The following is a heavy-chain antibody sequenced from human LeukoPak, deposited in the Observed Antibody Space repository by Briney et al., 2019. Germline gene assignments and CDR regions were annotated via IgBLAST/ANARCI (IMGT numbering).Heavy chain of an antibody. CDR2: IYYSGST. CDR1: GGSISSYY. J-gene: IGHJ6*02. CDR3: ARQGPHKYHYYGMDV. Sequence: SETLSLTCTVSGGSISSYYWSWIRQPPGKGLEWIGYIYYSGSTNYNPSLKSRVTISVDTSKNQFSLKLSSVTAADTAVYYCARQGPHKYHYYGMDVWGQGTTVTVSS. V-gene: IGHV4-59*08.